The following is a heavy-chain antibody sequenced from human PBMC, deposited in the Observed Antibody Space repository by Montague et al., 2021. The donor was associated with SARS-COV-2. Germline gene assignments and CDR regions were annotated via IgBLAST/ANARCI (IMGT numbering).Heavy chain of an antibody. J-gene: IGHJ3*02. Sequence: SLRLSCAASGFTFSSYDMHWVRQATGKGLEWVSTIGTAGDTYYPGSVTGRFTISRENAKNSLYLQMNGLRAGDTAVYYCARGGYYDSSGYYSDAFDIWGQGTMVTVSS. CDR3: ARGGYYDSSGYYSDAFDI. CDR2: IGTAGDT. V-gene: IGHV3-13*01. CDR1: GFTFSSYD. D-gene: IGHD3-22*01.